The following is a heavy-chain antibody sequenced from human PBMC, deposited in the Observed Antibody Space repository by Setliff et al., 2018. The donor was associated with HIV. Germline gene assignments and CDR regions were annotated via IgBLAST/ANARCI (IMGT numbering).Heavy chain of an antibody. CDR1: GFTLSEVS. CDR3: AIDGAGGWLRPMPDY. V-gene: IGHV1-24*01. Sequence: ASVKVSCKVFGFTLSEVSIHWVRPAPGKGLEWMGYFDPQDGETVYAQKFQGRVTMTEDTSIDTAYMELTRLRSEDTAVYYCAIDGAGGWLRPMPDYWGQGTLVTVSS. CDR2: FDPQDGET. J-gene: IGHJ4*02. D-gene: IGHD5-12*01.